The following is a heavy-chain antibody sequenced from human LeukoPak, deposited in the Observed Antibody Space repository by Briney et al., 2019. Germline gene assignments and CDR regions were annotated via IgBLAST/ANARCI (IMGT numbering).Heavy chain of an antibody. V-gene: IGHV4-4*08. Sequence: SETLSLTCTVSGASISSYYWSWIRQPPGKRLEYIGYIYYTGSTNYNPSLKSRVTISVDTSKNQRSLKLSSVTAADTAMYYCARDWSSSGWYDYWGQGTLVTVSS. CDR2: IYYTGST. J-gene: IGHJ4*02. CDR3: ARDWSSSGWYDY. CDR1: GASISSYY. D-gene: IGHD6-19*01.